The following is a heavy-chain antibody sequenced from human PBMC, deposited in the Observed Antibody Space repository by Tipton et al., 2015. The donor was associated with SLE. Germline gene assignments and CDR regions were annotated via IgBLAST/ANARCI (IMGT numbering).Heavy chain of an antibody. CDR2: ISDNGGSS. CDR3: ASPRQWLDPFDY. D-gene: IGHD6-19*01. Sequence: SLRLSCTASGFIFSHYVMTWVRQAPGKGLEWVSGISDNGGSSYYADSIKGRFTISRDNPKNTLYLEMNSLRSEDTAVYYCASPRQWLDPFDYWGHGTLVTVSS. J-gene: IGHJ4*01. V-gene: IGHV3-23*01. CDR1: GFIFSHYV.